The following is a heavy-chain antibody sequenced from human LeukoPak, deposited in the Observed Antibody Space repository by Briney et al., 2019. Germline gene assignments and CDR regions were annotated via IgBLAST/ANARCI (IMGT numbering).Heavy chain of an antibody. CDR3: ARGIVRRLWFGELLKGGSRNWFDP. CDR1: GYTFTSYG. V-gene: IGHV1-18*01. D-gene: IGHD3-10*01. CDR2: ISAYNGNT. J-gene: IGHJ5*02. Sequence: ASVKVSCKASGYTFTSYGISWVRQAPGQGLEWMGWISAYNGNTNYAQKLQGRVTMTRNTSISTAYMELSSLRSEDTAVYYCARGIVRRLWFGELLKGGSRNWFDPWGQGTLVTVSS.